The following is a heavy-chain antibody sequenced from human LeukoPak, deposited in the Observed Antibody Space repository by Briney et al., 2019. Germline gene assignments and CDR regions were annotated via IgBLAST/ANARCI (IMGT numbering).Heavy chain of an antibody. Sequence: GGSLRLSCAASGFTFSSYAMSWVRQAPGKGLEWVAVISYDGSNKYYADSVKGRFTISRDNSKNTLYLQMNSLRAEDTAVYYCARDWARYCSSTSCYFVDYWGQGTLVTVSS. D-gene: IGHD2-2*01. J-gene: IGHJ4*02. CDR3: ARDWARYCSSTSCYFVDY. CDR1: GFTFSSYA. V-gene: IGHV3-30-3*01. CDR2: ISYDGSNK.